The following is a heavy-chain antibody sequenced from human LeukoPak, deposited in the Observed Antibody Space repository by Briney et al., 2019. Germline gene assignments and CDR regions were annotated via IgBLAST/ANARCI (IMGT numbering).Heavy chain of an antibody. CDR3: ARVDHIAVAGTFDY. Sequence: ASVKVSCKASGYTFTGYYMHWVRQAPGQGLEWMGWINPNSGGTNYAQKFQGRVTMTRDTSISAAYMELSRLRSDDTAVYYCARVDHIAVAGTFDYWGQGTLVTVSS. V-gene: IGHV1-2*02. CDR1: GYTFTGYY. J-gene: IGHJ4*02. D-gene: IGHD6-19*01. CDR2: INPNSGGT.